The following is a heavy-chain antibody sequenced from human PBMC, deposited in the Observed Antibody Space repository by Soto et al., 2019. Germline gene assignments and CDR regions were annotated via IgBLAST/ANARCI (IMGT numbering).Heavy chain of an antibody. J-gene: IGHJ6*02. V-gene: IGHV4-59*01. Sequence: SETLGLTCLVSGGSISSNYWSWIGRPPGQGLEWFGYIHNNGDTNFNTSLKNRVIISVDTSKNQFSLKLRSVTAADTAVYHCARDGGPISYPYSSSSARDYGMAVWGQGPTVTVS. CDR1: GGSISSNY. CDR3: ARDGGPISYPYSSSSARDYGMAV. CDR2: IHNNGDT. D-gene: IGHD6-13*01.